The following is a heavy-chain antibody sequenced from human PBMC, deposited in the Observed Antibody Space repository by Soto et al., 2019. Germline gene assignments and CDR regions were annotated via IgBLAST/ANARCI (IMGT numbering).Heavy chain of an antibody. D-gene: IGHD6-19*01. CDR3: GKRGAVAGGF. V-gene: IGHV3-23*01. CDR2: IRRSGDST. J-gene: IGHJ4*02. Sequence: EVQLLESGGGLVQPGGSLRLSCATSGFTFTSYDMSWVRQAPGKGLEWVSAIRRSGDSTYYADSVKGRFTISRDSSKNTLYLQMNSLRVEDTAVHYCGKRGAVAGGFWGQGTLVTVSS. CDR1: GFTFTSYD.